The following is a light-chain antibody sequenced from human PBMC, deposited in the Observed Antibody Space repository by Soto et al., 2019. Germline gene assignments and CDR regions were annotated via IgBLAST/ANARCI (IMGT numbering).Light chain of an antibody. CDR3: QQYNNWPQT. V-gene: IGKV1-39*01. CDR2: AAS. Sequence: DIHMTQSPSSLSAFVGYIVTITCRASLTISSYLNWYQQKSGKAPKLLISAASSLESGVPPRFSGSGSGTEFTLTISSLQSEDFAVYYCQQYNNWPQTFGQGGNVDIK. J-gene: IGKJ1*01. CDR1: LTISSY.